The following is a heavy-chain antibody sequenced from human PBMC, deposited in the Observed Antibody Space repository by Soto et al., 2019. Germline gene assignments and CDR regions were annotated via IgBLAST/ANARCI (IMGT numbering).Heavy chain of an antibody. D-gene: IGHD3-10*02. Sequence: SETLSLTCTVSGGSISSYYWSWIRQPPGKGLEWIGYIYYSGSTNYNPSLKSRVTISVDTSKNQFSLKLSSVTAADTAVYYCARGYYYVPRSGVGMDVWGQGTTVTVSS. CDR3: ARGYYYVPRSGVGMDV. V-gene: IGHV4-59*01. J-gene: IGHJ6*02. CDR1: GGSISSYY. CDR2: IYYSGST.